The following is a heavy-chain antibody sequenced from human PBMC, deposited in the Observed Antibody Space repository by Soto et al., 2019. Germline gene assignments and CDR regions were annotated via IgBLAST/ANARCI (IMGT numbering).Heavy chain of an antibody. Sequence: QVQLQESGPGLVKPSETLSLTCTVSGGSISSYYWSWIRQPPGKGLEWIGYIYYSGSTNYNPSLKSRVTISVDTSKNQFSLKLSSVTAADTAVYYCARGGGSPDYWGQGTLVPVSS. V-gene: IGHV4-59*08. J-gene: IGHJ4*02. D-gene: IGHD1-26*01. CDR1: GGSISSYY. CDR2: IYYSGST. CDR3: ARGGGSPDY.